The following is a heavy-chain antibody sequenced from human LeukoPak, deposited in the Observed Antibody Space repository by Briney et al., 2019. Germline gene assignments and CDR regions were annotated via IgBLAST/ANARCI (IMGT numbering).Heavy chain of an antibody. D-gene: IGHD2-2*01. J-gene: IGHJ5*02. V-gene: IGHV1-18*01. Sequence: ASVKVSCKASGYTFTSYGISWVRQAPGQGLEWMGWISAYNGNTNYAQKLQGRVTMTTDTSTSTAYMELRSLRSDDTAVYYCARDGGYCSSTSCYANWFDPWGQRTLVTVSS. CDR3: ARDGGYCSSTSCYANWFDP. CDR2: ISAYNGNT. CDR1: GYTFTSYG.